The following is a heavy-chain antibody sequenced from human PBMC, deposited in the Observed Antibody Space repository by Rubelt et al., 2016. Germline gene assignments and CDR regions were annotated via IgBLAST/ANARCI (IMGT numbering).Heavy chain of an antibody. CDR2: INHSGST. CDR1: GGSFSGYY. Sequence: QVQLQQWGAGLLKPSETLSLTCAVYGGSFSGYYWSWIRQPPGKGLEWIGEINHSGSTNYNPSLKSRVTISVDTSKNQFSLKLSSVTAAYTAVYYCARGSVNCSGGSCYSYYFDYWGQGTLVTVSS. V-gene: IGHV4-34*01. D-gene: IGHD2-15*01. J-gene: IGHJ4*02. CDR3: ARGSVNCSGGSCYSYYFDY.